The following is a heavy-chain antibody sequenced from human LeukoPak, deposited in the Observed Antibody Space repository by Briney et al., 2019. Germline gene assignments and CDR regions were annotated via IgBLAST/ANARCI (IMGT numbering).Heavy chain of an antibody. Sequence: GRSLRLSCAASGFTFSSSGMHWVRQAPGKGLEWVAVISYDGSNKYYADSVKGRFTISRDNSKNTLYLQMNSLRAEDTAVYYCAKWSAMVPYYYYGMDVWGQGTTVTVSS. D-gene: IGHD5-18*01. CDR1: GFTFSSSG. J-gene: IGHJ6*02. CDR2: ISYDGSNK. CDR3: AKWSAMVPYYYYGMDV. V-gene: IGHV3-30*18.